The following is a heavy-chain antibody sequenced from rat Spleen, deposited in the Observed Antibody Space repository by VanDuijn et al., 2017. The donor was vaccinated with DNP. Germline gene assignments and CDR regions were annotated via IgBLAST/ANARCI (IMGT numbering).Heavy chain of an antibody. CDR2: ISYDGSST. Sequence: EVQLVESGGDLVQPGRSLKLSCVASEITFSDYAMAWVRQAPKKGLEWVATISYDGSSTYYRDSVKGRFTISRDNAKSTLYLQMDSLRSEDTATYYCARRRGAEFDYWGQGVMVTVSS. CDR1: EITFSDYA. V-gene: IGHV5-7*01. D-gene: IGHD1-11*01. CDR3: ARRRGAEFDY. J-gene: IGHJ2*01.